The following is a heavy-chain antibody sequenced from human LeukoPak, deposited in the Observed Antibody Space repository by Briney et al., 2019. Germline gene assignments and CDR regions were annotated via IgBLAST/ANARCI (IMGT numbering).Heavy chain of an antibody. D-gene: IGHD1-7*01. CDR2: MNPNSGNT. CDR3: ARGLRGITGTGSKYYYYYYMDV. V-gene: IGHV1-8*03. CDR1: GYTFTSYD. Sequence: ASVKVSCKASGYTFTSYDINWVRQATGQGLEWMGWMNPNSGNTGYAQKFQGRVTITRNTSISTAYMELSSLRSEDTAVYYCARGLRGITGTGSKYYYYYYMDVWGKGTTVTVSS. J-gene: IGHJ6*03.